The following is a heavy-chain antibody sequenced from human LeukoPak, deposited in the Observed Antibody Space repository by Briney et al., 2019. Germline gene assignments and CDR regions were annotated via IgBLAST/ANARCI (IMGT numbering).Heavy chain of an antibody. V-gene: IGHV4-59*01. Sequence: SETLSLTCTVSGGSISTYYWSWIRQPPGKGLEWIGYIYYSGSTNYNPSLKSRVTISVDTSKNQFSLKLSSVTAADTAVYYCAKTVRQWLANDAFAIWGQGTVVTVSS. D-gene: IGHD6-19*01. CDR2: IYYSGST. CDR3: AKTVRQWLANDAFAI. J-gene: IGHJ3*02. CDR1: GGSISTYY.